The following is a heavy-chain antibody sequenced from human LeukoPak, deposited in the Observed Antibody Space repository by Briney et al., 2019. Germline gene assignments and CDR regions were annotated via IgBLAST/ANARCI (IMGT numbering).Heavy chain of an antibody. CDR3: ARRHDGEFDY. V-gene: IGHV4-39*01. J-gene: IGHJ4*02. CDR2: LYYSGST. D-gene: IGHD3-10*01. Sequence: SETLSLTCTVSGGSISSSSYHWGWIRLPPGKGLEWIGNLYYSGSTYYNPSLKSRVTISVDRSKNQFSLKLNSVTAADTAVYYCARRHDGEFDYWGRGTLVTVSS. CDR1: GGSISSSSYH.